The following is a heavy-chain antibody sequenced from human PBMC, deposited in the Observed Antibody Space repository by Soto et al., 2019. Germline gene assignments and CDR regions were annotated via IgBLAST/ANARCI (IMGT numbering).Heavy chain of an antibody. V-gene: IGHV3-15*07. Sequence: GGSLRLSCAASGFTFSNAWMNWVRQAPGKGLEWVGRIKSKTDGGTTDYAAPVKSRFTISRDDSKNTLYLQMNSLETEDSAVYYCVTDRTGGINWFDPWGQGTLVTVSS. CDR1: GFTFSNAW. CDR3: VTDRTGGINWFDP. D-gene: IGHD7-27*01. J-gene: IGHJ5*02. CDR2: IKSKTDGGTT.